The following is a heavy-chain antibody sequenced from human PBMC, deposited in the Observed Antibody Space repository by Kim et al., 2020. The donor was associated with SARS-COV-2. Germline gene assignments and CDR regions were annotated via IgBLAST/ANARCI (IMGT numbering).Heavy chain of an antibody. CDR2: SYR. Sequence: SYRYYADSVKGRFTISRDNAKNSLYLQMNSLRAEDTAVYYCARERGWFDPWGQGTLVTVSS. CDR3: ARERGWFDP. V-gene: IGHV3-21*01. J-gene: IGHJ5*02.